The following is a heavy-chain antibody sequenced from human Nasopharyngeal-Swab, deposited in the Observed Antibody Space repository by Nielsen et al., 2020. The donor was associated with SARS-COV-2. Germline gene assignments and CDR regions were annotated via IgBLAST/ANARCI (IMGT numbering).Heavy chain of an antibody. CDR3: VKDEHSFHIGPLDY. Sequence: GESLKISCAASGFTLSNYGMNWVRQAPGKGLEWVSFISSRSSYIYYADSVKGRFTISRDNSKNTLFLEMNSLRAEDSAMYYCVKDEHSFHIGPLDYWGQGALVAVSS. CDR1: GFTLSNYG. D-gene: IGHD5-18*01. V-gene: IGHV3-21*04. CDR2: ISSRSSYI. J-gene: IGHJ4*02.